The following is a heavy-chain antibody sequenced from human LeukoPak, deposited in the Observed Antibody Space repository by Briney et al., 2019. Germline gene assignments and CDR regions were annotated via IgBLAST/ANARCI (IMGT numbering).Heavy chain of an antibody. CDR1: GFTFTSYS. D-gene: IGHD1-26*01. Sequence: GGSLRLSCAASGFTFTSYSMNWVRQAPGKGLEWVAVISYDGSNKYYADSVKGRFTISRDNSKNTLYLQMNSLRAEDTAVYYCARDRVGATDYFDYWGQGTLVTVSS. J-gene: IGHJ4*02. V-gene: IGHV3-30-3*01. CDR3: ARDRVGATDYFDY. CDR2: ISYDGSNK.